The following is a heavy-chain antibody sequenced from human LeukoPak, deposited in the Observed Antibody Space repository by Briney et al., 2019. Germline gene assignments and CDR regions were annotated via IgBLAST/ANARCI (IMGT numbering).Heavy chain of an antibody. D-gene: IGHD3-10*01. J-gene: IGHJ2*01. V-gene: IGHV3-53*01. CDR2: IYSGADT. CDR1: GFSVSTKY. CDR3: ARVGDHYHWYLDL. Sequence: GGSLRLSCAASGFSVSTKYMNWVRQAPGRGLEWVSIIYSGADTYYADSVKGRFTISRDTSKKTLFLHMNSLRVEDTAVYFCARVGDHYHWYLDLWGRGTLVSVSS.